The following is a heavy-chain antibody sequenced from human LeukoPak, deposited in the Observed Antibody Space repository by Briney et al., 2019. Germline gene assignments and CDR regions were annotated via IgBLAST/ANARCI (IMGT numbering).Heavy chain of an antibody. CDR1: GFSLSTSGVG. CDR3: AHSYYDSSGYLLTPFRWDY. D-gene: IGHD3-22*01. V-gene: IGHV2-5*01. J-gene: IGHJ4*02. CDR2: IYWNDDK. Sequence: SGPTLVKPTQTLTLTCTFSGFSLSTSGVGVGWIRQPPGKALEWLALIYWNDDKRYSPSLKSRLTITKDTSKNQVVLTMTNMDPVDTATYYCAHSYYDSSGYLLTPFRWDYWGQGTLVTVSS.